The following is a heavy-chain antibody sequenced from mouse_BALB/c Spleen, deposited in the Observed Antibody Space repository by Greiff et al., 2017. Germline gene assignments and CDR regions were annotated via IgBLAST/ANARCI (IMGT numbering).Heavy chain of an antibody. D-gene: IGHD4-1*01. J-gene: IGHJ2*01. Sequence: EVQLVESGGGLVQPGGSRKLSCAASGFTFSSFGMHWVRQAPEKGLEWVAYISSGSSTIYYADTVKGRFTISRDNPKNTLFLQMTSLRSEDTAMYYCARDGTGILFDDWGQGTTLTVSS. CDR2: ISSGSSTI. V-gene: IGHV5-17*02. CDR3: ARDGTGILFDD. CDR1: GFTFSSFG.